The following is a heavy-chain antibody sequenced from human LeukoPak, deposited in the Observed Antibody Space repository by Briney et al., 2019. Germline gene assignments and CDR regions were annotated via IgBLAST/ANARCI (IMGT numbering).Heavy chain of an antibody. CDR2: INPNSGDT. CDR1: GYTFTGYY. V-gene: IGHV1-2*06. Sequence: ASVKVSCKASGYTFTGYYIYWVRQAPGQGLEWMGRINPNSGDTNYAQKFQGRVTMTRDTSISTVYMELSRLRSDDTAVYYCAKDFSYGDYSDYWGQGTLVTVSS. CDR3: AKDFSYGDYSDY. J-gene: IGHJ4*02. D-gene: IGHD4-17*01.